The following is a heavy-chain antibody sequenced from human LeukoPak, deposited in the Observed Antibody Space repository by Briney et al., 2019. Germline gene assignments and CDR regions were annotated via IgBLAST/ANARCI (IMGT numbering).Heavy chain of an antibody. CDR1: GFTFSSYW. Sequence: GGSLRLSCAASGFTFSSYWMHWVRQAPGRGLVWVSRINSDGSSTSYADSVRGRFTISRDNSKNTLYLQMNSLRAEDTAVYYCAKGPFMHIMVDWGQGTLVTVSS. CDR3: AKGPFMHIMVD. V-gene: IGHV3-74*01. CDR2: INSDGSST. J-gene: IGHJ4*02. D-gene: IGHD2-21*01.